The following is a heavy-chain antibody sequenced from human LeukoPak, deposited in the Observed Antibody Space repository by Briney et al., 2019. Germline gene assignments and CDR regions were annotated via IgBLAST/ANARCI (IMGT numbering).Heavy chain of an antibody. CDR1: GGSISSYY. D-gene: IGHD3-9*01. CDR3: ASSLDILTGYSLKKFDY. CDR2: ISYSGST. V-gene: IGHV4-59*08. J-gene: IGHJ4*02. Sequence: KPSETLSLTCTVSGGSISSYYWSWIRQPPGKGLEWIGYISYSGSTNYNPSLKSRVTMSVDTSKNQFSLRLSSVTAADTAMYYCASSLDILTGYSLKKFDYWGQGTLVTVSS.